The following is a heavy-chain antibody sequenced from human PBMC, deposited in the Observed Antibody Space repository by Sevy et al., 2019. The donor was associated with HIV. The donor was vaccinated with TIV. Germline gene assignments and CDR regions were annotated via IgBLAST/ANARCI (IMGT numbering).Heavy chain of an antibody. CDR3: ARDGLEWELLSGYFDY. Sequence: GGSLRLSCAASGFTFSSYARHWVRQAPGKGLEWVAVISYDGSNKYYADSVKGRFTISRDNSENTLYLQMNSLRAEDTAVYYCARDGLEWELLSGYFDYWGQGTLVTVSS. CDR2: ISYDGSNK. CDR1: GFTFSSYA. V-gene: IGHV3-30-3*01. J-gene: IGHJ4*02. D-gene: IGHD1-26*01.